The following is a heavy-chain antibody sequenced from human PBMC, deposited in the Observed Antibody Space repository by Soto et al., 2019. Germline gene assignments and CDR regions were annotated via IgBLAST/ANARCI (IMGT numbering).Heavy chain of an antibody. J-gene: IGHJ5*02. Sequence: SVKVSCKASGGTFSSYAISWVRQAPGQGLEWMGGIIPIFGTANYAQKFQGRVTITADKSTSTAYMELSSLRSEDTAVSYCARLLSCGGDCYLPKYNWLDRWGQGTLVTVSS. CDR2: IIPIFGTA. D-gene: IGHD2-21*02. V-gene: IGHV1-69*06. CDR1: GGTFSSYA. CDR3: ARLLSCGGDCYLPKYNWLDR.